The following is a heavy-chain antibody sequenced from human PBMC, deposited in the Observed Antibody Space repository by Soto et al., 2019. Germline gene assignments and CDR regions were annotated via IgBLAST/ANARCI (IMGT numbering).Heavy chain of an antibody. CDR2: ISYAGDYQ. J-gene: IGHJ4*02. CDR3: AKSRGGSSWYEGDS. CDR1: GFTFSSYG. V-gene: IGHV3-30*18. D-gene: IGHD6-13*01. Sequence: QVQLVESGGGVVQPGRSLRLSCAASGFTFSSYGMHWVRQAPGKGLEWVAVISYAGDYQYYADSVKGRFTISRDNSKNTLYLQMNTLRPEDTAVYFCAKSRGGSSWYEGDSWDQGTLVTVSS.